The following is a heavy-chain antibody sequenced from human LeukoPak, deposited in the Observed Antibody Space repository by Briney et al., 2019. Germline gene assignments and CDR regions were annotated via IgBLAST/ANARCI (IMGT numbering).Heavy chain of an antibody. CDR1: GFTFSSYA. J-gene: IGHJ5*02. Sequence: PGGSLRLSCAASGFTFSSYAMSWVRQAPGKGLEWVSAISGSGGSTYYADSVKGRFTISRDNSKNTLYLQMNSLRAEDTAVYYCAKLGPITGYSSGWYSGVDWFDPWGQGTLVTVSS. V-gene: IGHV3-23*01. D-gene: IGHD6-19*01. CDR3: AKLGPITGYSSGWYSGVDWFDP. CDR2: ISGSGGST.